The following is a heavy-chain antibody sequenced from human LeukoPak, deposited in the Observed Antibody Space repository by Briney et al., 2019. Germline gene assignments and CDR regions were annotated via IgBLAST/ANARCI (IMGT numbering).Heavy chain of an antibody. V-gene: IGHV4-39*01. D-gene: IGHD3-10*01. J-gene: IGHJ4*02. CDR3: ARSYGSGSSAGY. Sequence: PSETLSLTCTVSGGSISSSSYYWGWIRQPPGKGLEWIGSIYYSGSTYYNPSLKSRVTISVDTSKNQFSLKLSSVTAADTAVYHCARSYGSGSSAGYWGQGTLVTVSS. CDR2: IYYSGST. CDR1: GGSISSSSYY.